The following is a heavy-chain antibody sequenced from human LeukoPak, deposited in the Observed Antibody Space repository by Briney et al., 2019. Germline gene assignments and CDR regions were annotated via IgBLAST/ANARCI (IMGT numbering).Heavy chain of an antibody. D-gene: IGHD3-3*01. CDR1: GGTFSSYA. CDR3: ARGGFDFWSGYYDPHYYYYMDV. J-gene: IGHJ6*03. CDR2: IIPIFGTA. Sequence: SVTVSCKASGGTFSSYAISWVRQAPGQGLEWMGGIIPIFGTANYAQKFQGRVTITTDESTSTAYMELDSLRSEETAVYYCARGGFDFWSGYYDPHYYYYMDVWGKGTTVTVSS. V-gene: IGHV1-69*05.